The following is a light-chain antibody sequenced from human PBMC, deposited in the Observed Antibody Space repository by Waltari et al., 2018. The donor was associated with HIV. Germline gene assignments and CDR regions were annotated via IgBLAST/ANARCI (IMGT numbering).Light chain of an antibody. CDR3: AAWDDSLNGVV. CDR1: SYNIGSNT. CDR2: SNN. Sequence: QSVLTQPPSTSGTPGQRVTLPCSGISYNIGSNTVNWYQQLPGTAPKLLIYSNNQRPSGVADRFAGSKSGTSASLAISGLQSEDEADYYCAAWDDSLNGVVFGGGTKLTVL. J-gene: IGLJ2*01. V-gene: IGLV1-44*01.